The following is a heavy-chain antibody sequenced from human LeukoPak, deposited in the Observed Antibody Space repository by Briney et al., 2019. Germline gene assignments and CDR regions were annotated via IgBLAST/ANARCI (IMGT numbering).Heavy chain of an antibody. D-gene: IGHD2-2*01. CDR1: GYTLTELS. CDR2: FDPEDGET. CDR3: ATRYGSTSLCNWFDP. J-gene: IGHJ5*02. V-gene: IGHV1-24*01. Sequence: ASVKVSCKVSGYTLTELSMHWVRQAPGKGLEWMGGFDPEDGETIYAQKFQGRVTMTEDTSTDTAYMELSSLRSEDTAVYYCATRYGSTSLCNWFDPWGQGTLVTVSS.